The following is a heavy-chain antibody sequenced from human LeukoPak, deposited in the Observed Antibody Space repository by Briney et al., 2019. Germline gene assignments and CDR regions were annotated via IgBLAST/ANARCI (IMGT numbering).Heavy chain of an antibody. D-gene: IGHD6-19*01. CDR2: INHSGST. CDR3: ARVQWLFRKKPFDY. Sequence: SETLSLTCAVSGGSISSGGYSWSWIRQPPGKGLEWIGEINHSGSTNYNPSLKSRVTISVDTSKNQFSLKLSSVTAADTAVYYCARVQWLFRKKPFDYWGQGTLVTVSS. CDR1: GGSISSGGYS. J-gene: IGHJ4*02. V-gene: IGHV4-34*01.